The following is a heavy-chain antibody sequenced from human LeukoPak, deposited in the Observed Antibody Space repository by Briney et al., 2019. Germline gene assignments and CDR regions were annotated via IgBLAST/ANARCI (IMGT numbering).Heavy chain of an antibody. J-gene: IGHJ5*02. CDR3: ARWRVPANWFDP. CDR2: INPNSGGT. Sequence: ASVKVSCKASGYTFTGYYMHWVRQAPGQGLEWMGWINPNSGGTNYAQKFQGRVTMTRDTSTSTAYMELRSLRSDDTAVYYCARWRVPANWFDPWGQGTLVTVSS. D-gene: IGHD2-2*01. V-gene: IGHV1-2*02. CDR1: GYTFTGYY.